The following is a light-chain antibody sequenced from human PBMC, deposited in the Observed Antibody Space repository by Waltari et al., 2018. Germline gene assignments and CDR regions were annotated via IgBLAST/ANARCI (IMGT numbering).Light chain of an antibody. CDR3: GSYATTRTWV. Sequence: QSALTQPASVSGSPGQSITISCTGTSSDVGSYNLVSWYQHQPGKAPKVIIYEGTMRHSGVSDRFSGSTSGRTASLTISGLKAEGEADYCCGSYATTRTWVFGGGTKRTVL. CDR2: EGT. CDR1: SSDVGSYNL. V-gene: IGLV2-23*01. J-gene: IGLJ3*02.